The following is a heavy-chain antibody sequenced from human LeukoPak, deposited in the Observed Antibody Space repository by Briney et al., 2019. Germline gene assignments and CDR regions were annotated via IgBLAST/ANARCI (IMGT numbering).Heavy chain of an antibody. D-gene: IGHD3-10*01. CDR1: GFIFSDSW. Sequence: GGSLRLSCVASGFIFSDSWMHWVRHAPGKGLVWVSRIDGGGSNTPYADSVKGRFTISRDNAKSTLYLQMNSLRDEDTAVYYCARGRVSLSYFDYWGQGALVTVAS. CDR2: IDGGGSNT. J-gene: IGHJ4*02. V-gene: IGHV3-74*01. CDR3: ARGRVSLSYFDY.